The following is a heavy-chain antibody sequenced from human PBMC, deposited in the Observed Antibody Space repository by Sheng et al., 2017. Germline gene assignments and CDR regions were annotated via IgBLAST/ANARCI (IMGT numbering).Heavy chain of an antibody. CDR2: IIPIFGTA. J-gene: IGHJ6*02. CDR3: ARDRRIAVAGTFLKHYYYGMDV. V-gene: IGHV1-69*01. D-gene: IGHD6-19*01. Sequence: QVQLVQSGAEVKKPGSSVKVSCKASVGTFSSYAISWVRQAPGQGLEWMGGIIPIFGTANYAQKFQGRVTITADESTSTAYMELSSLRSEDTAVYYCARDRRIAVAGTFLKHYYYGMDVWDQGP. CDR1: VGTFSSYA.